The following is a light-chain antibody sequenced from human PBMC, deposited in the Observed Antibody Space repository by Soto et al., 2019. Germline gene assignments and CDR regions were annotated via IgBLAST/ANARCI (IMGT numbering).Light chain of an antibody. CDR3: QYYGSSPWT. Sequence: EIVLPQSPGTLSLSQGERGTLSCRASQSVSSNHLAWYQQKPGQAPRLLLYSAFSRATGIPDWFSGSGSGTDFTLTISRLEPEDFAVYYGQYYGSSPWTFGQGTKVESK. J-gene: IGKJ1*01. CDR2: SAF. V-gene: IGKV3-20*01. CDR1: QSVSSNH.